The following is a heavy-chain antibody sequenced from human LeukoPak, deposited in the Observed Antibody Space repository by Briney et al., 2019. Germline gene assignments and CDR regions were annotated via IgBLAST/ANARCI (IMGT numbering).Heavy chain of an antibody. Sequence: GGSLRLSCAAPGFTFSTYGMSWVRQAPGKGLEWVSSISDRGGRTYYADSVKGRFTISRDNAKNSLYLQMNSLRAEDTAVYYCARDGKAVAVAFDIWGQGTMVTVSS. D-gene: IGHD6-19*01. CDR1: GFTFSTYG. V-gene: IGHV3-23*01. CDR3: ARDGKAVAVAFDI. J-gene: IGHJ3*02. CDR2: ISDRGGRT.